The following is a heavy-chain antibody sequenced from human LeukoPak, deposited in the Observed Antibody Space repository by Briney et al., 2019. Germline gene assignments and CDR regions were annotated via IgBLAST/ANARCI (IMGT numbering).Heavy chain of an antibody. J-gene: IGHJ5*02. V-gene: IGHV4-34*01. CDR1: GGSFSGYY. CDR2: INHSGST. CDR3: ARGTGPHWFDP. D-gene: IGHD3-9*01. Sequence: SETLSLTCAVSGGSFSGYYWSWIRQPPGKGLEWIGEINHSGSTNYNPSLKSRVTISVDTSKNQFSLKLSSVTAADTAVYYCARGTGPHWFDPWGQGTLVTVST.